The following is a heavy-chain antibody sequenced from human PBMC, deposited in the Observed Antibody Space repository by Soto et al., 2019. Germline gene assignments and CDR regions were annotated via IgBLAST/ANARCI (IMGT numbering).Heavy chain of an antibody. J-gene: IGHJ5*02. Sequence: EVQLVESGGGLVQPGGSLRLSCAASGFTFSSYSMNWVRQAPGKGLEWVSYISSSSSTIYYADSVKGRFTISIDNAKNSLYLKMNRLRADDTAVYYCARHPERIAEIGWFDPWGQGTLVTVSS. D-gene: IGHD6-13*01. V-gene: IGHV3-48*01. CDR2: ISSSSSTI. CDR3: ARHPERIAEIGWFDP. CDR1: GFTFSSYS.